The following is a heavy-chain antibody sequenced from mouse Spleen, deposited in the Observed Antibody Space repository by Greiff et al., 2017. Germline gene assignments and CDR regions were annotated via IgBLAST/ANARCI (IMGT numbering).Heavy chain of an antibody. CDR3: TTWGYSNSYAMDY. CDR2: IDPENGDT. D-gene: IGHD2-5*01. V-gene: IGHV14-4*01. CDR1: GFNIKDDY. Sequence: VQLKESGAELVRPGASVKLSCTASGFNIKDDYMHWVKQRPEQGLEWIGWIDPENGDTEYASKFQGKATITADTSSNTAYLQLSSLTSEDTAAYYCTTWGYSNSYAMDYWGQGTSVTVSS. J-gene: IGHJ4*01.